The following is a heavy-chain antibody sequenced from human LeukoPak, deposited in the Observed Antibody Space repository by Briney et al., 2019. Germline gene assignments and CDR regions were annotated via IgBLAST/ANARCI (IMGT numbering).Heavy chain of an antibody. J-gene: IGHJ4*02. CDR1: GYISTNYG. D-gene: IGHD4-17*01. CDR2: ISAYSGNT. Sequence: GASVKVSCKASGYISTNYGISWVRQAPGQGLEWMGWISAYSGNTNYVQKFQDRVTMTTDTSTSTAYMELRSLRSDDTAVYFCARDMATVQHQDWGQGTLVTVSS. V-gene: IGHV1-18*01. CDR3: ARDMATVQHQD.